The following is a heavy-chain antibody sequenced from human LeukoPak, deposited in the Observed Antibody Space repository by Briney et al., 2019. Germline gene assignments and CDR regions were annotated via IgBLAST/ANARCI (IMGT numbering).Heavy chain of an antibody. V-gene: IGHV3-23*01. CDR3: AKLSQYYDSTAYMDH. J-gene: IGHJ4*02. CDR1: GFTFSSYA. D-gene: IGHD2/OR15-2a*01. CDR2: IIATGGIK. Sequence: GALRLSCAASGFTFSSYAMAWVRQAPGKGLAWVSSIIATGGIKSYADSVKSGISISRDNSKNTLYLQMTSLTVEDTALYYCAKLSQYYDSTAYMDHWGQGTLVSVS.